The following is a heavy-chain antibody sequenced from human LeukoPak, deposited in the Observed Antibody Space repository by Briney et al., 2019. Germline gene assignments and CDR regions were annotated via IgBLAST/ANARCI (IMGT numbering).Heavy chain of an antibody. CDR3: ARGVGAALGYFQH. CDR2: IYYSGST. CDR1: GGSISSYY. D-gene: IGHD2-15*01. Sequence: PSETLSLTCTVSGGSISSYYWSWIRQPPGKGLEWIGYIYYSGSTNYNPSLKSRVTISVDTSKNQFSLQLSSVTAADTAVCYCARGVGAALGYFQHWGQGTLVTVSS. J-gene: IGHJ1*01. V-gene: IGHV4-59*01.